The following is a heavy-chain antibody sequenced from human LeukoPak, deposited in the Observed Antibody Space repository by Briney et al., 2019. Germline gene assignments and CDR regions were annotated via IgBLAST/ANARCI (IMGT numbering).Heavy chain of an antibody. J-gene: IGHJ3*02. CDR3: ARVTGGGNSGYDAFDI. D-gene: IGHD4-23*01. Sequence: ASVKVSCKPSGYTFTGYYLHWVRQAPGQGLEWMGWINPNSGATEYSQKFQGRVTMTRDTSISTAYMELSRLRSEDTAVYYCARVTGGGNSGYDAFDIWGQGTMVTVSS. V-gene: IGHV1-2*02. CDR1: GYTFTGYY. CDR2: INPNSGAT.